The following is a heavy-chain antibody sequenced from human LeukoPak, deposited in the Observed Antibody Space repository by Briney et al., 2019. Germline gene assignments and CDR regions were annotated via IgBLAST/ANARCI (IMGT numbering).Heavy chain of an antibody. Sequence: ASVKVSCKASGYTFTGYYMHWVRQAPGQGLEWMGWINPNSGGTNYAQKFQGWVTMTRDTSISTACMELSRLRSDDTAVYYCARVNSGYDLGAFDIWGQGTMVTVSS. V-gene: IGHV1-2*04. D-gene: IGHD5-12*01. CDR2: INPNSGGT. J-gene: IGHJ3*02. CDR1: GYTFTGYY. CDR3: ARVNSGYDLGAFDI.